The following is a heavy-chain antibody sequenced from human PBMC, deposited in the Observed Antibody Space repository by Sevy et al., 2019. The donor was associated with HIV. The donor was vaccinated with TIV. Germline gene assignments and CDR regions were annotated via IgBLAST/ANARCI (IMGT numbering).Heavy chain of an antibody. Sequence: GGSLRLSCAASGFTFNNAWMTWVRQAPGKGLEWVGRIKSKTDCGTTDYAAPVKGRFSISRDDSQNTLYLQMNSLKTEDTAVYYCTTKSDFWSGYQYFDLWGRGTLVTVSS. J-gene: IGHJ2*01. CDR1: GFTFNNAW. D-gene: IGHD3-3*01. CDR2: IKSKTDCGTT. CDR3: TTKSDFWSGYQYFDL. V-gene: IGHV3-15*01.